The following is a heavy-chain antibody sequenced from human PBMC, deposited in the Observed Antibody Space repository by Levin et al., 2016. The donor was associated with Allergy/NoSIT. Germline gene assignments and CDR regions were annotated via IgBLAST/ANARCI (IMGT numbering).Heavy chain of an antibody. Sequence: GESLKISCAASGFTFSSYAMSWVRQAPGKGLEWVSAISGSGGSTYYADSVKGRFTISRDNSKNTLYLQMNSLRAEDTAVYYCANQQWLVRSPPVYWGQGTLVTVSS. CDR3: ANQQWLVRSPPVY. CDR1: GFTFSSYA. D-gene: IGHD6-19*01. V-gene: IGHV3-23*01. CDR2: ISGSGGST. J-gene: IGHJ4*02.